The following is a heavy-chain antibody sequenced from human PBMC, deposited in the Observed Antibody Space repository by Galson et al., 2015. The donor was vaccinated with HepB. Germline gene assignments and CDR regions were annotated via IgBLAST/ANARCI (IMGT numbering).Heavy chain of an antibody. J-gene: IGHJ6*02. CDR2: IYPGDADT. V-gene: IGHV5-51*01. Sequence: QSGAEVKKPGESLKISCKGSGYSFTSYWTGWVRQMPGKGLEWMGIIYPGDADTRYSPSFQGQVTISADKSITTAHLQWSSLKASDTAIYYCATAYDMDVWGQGTTVTVSS. CDR3: ATAYDMDV. CDR1: GYSFTSYW.